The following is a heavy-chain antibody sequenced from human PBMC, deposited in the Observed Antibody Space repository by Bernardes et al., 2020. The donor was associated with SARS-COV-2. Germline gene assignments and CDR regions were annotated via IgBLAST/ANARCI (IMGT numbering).Heavy chain of an antibody. CDR2: IIPILGIA. D-gene: IGHD6-19*01. Sequence: SVKVSCKASGGTFSSYTISWVRQAPGQGLEWMGRIIPILGIANYAQKFQGRVTITADKSTSTAYMELSSLRSEDTAVYYCARSDRAVAGTFDYWGQGTLVTVSS. CDR3: ARSDRAVAGTFDY. J-gene: IGHJ4*02. CDR1: GGTFSSYT. V-gene: IGHV1-69*02.